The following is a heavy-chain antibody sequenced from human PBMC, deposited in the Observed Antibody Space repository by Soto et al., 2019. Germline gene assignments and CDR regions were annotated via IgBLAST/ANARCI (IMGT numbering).Heavy chain of an antibody. CDR2: IYSDGRT. V-gene: IGHV3-66*01. J-gene: IGHJ4*02. Sequence: EVQLVESGGGLVQPGGSLRLSCAASGFTVSTNYMTWVRQAPGKGLEWVSVIYSDGRTYYADSVKGRFTISRDNFKNKLFLQMHGLRAEDTAVYYCLGHDYGAFWGQGTLVTVSS. CDR3: LGHDYGAF. CDR1: GFTVSTNY.